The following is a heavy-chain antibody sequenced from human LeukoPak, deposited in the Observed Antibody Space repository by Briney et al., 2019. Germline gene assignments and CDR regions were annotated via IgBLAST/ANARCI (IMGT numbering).Heavy chain of an antibody. D-gene: IGHD2-2*02. Sequence: PGGSLRLSCAASGFTFSSYWMHWVRQAPGKGLVWVSRINSDGSSTNYVDSVKGRFTISRDNAKNTLYLQMNSLRAEDTAVYYCARGYCGSTSCYRTHFDYWGLGNLVTVSS. V-gene: IGHV3-74*01. CDR2: INSDGSST. J-gene: IGHJ4*01. CDR3: ARGYCGSTSCYRTHFDY. CDR1: GFTFSSYW.